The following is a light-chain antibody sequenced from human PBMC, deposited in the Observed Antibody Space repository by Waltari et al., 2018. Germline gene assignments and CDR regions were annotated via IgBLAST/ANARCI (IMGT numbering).Light chain of an antibody. V-gene: IGLV1-40*01. Sequence: QSVLTQPPSVSGAPGQRVTISCTGSSSNIGAGSDVHWYQQLPGTVPKLLSFVNPTRPSGVPHRFSGSKSGTSASLAITGLQAEDEADYYCHSYDRSLRDVFGTGTKVTVL. CDR3: HSYDRSLRDV. CDR1: SSNIGAGSD. CDR2: VNP. J-gene: IGLJ1*01.